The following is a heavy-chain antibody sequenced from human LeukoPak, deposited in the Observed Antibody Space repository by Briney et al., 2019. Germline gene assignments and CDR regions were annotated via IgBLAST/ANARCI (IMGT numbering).Heavy chain of an antibody. V-gene: IGHV3-74*01. Sequence: GGSLRLSCAASGFTFSSYWMHWVRQAPGKGLVWVSRINTDGSSTSYADSVKGRFTISRDNAKSTLYLQMNSLRVEDTAVYYCVREGSSWYGGDYWGQGTLVTVSS. J-gene: IGHJ4*02. CDR3: VREGSSWYGGDY. CDR1: GFTFSSYW. CDR2: INTDGSST. D-gene: IGHD6-13*01.